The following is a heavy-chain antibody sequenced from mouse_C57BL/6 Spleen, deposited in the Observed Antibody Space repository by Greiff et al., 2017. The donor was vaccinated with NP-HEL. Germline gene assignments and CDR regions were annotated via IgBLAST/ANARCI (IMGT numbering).Heavy chain of an antibody. CDR3: ARRGDSYAMDY. V-gene: IGHV1-52*01. CDR2: IDPSDSET. J-gene: IGHJ4*01. Sequence: QVQLQQPGAELVRPGSSVKLSCKASGYTFTSYWMHWVKQRPIQGLEWIGNIDPSDSETHYNQKFKDKATLTVDKSSITAYMQLSSLTSEDSAVYYCARRGDSYAMDYWGQGTSVTVSS. CDR1: GYTFTSYW.